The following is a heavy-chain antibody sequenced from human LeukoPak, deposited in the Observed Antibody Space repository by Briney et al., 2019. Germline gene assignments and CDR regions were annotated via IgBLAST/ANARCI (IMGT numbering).Heavy chain of an antibody. CDR3: ARRIGVVVAATPVDY. J-gene: IGHJ4*02. D-gene: IGHD2-15*01. CDR2: ISSSSSYI. V-gene: IGHV3-21*01. CDR1: GFTFSSYS. Sequence: PGGSLRLSCAASGFTFSSYSMNWVRQAPGKGLEWVSSISSSSSYIYYADSVKGRFTISRGNAKNSLYLQMNSLRAEDTAVYYCARRIGVVVAATPVDYWGQGTLVTVSS.